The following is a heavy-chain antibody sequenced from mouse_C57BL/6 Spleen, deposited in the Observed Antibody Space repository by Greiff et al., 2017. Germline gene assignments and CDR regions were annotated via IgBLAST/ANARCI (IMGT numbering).Heavy chain of an antibody. Sequence: VKLQQSGAELVMPGASVMLSCKASGYTFTSYWMHWVKQRPGQGLEWIGEIDPSDSYTNYNQKFKGKSTLTVDKSSSTAYMQLSSLTSEDSAVYYCARVSGLYAMDYWGQGTSVTVSS. J-gene: IGHJ4*01. CDR3: ARVSGLYAMDY. V-gene: IGHV1-69*01. D-gene: IGHD3-2*02. CDR2: IDPSDSYT. CDR1: GYTFTSYW.